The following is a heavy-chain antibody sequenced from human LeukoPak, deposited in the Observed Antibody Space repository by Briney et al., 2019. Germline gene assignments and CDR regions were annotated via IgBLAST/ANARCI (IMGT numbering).Heavy chain of an antibody. CDR2: IHHSGVT. CDR1: GYSISSGYY. D-gene: IGHD3-22*01. J-gene: IGHJ4*02. V-gene: IGHV4-38-2*02. Sequence: SGPLSLTCTVSGYSISSGYYWSWIRPPPGKGLEWIATIHHSGVTYYNPSLKSRVTMSVDTSKNQSSLKLGSVTAASTAVYYCARYTANTAGYSFDFWGQGALVTVSS. CDR3: ARYTANTAGYSFDF.